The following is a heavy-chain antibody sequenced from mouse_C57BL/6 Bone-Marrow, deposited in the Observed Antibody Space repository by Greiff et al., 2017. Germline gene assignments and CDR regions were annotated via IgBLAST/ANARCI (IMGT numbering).Heavy chain of an antibody. CDR1: GYTFTSYT. CDR3: AREEYYKGDY. J-gene: IGHJ2*01. CDR2: INPSSGYT. Sequence: QVQLKESGAELARPGASVKMSCKASGYTFTSYTMHWVKQRPGQGLEWIGYINPSSGYTKYNQKFKDKATLTADKSSSTAYMHLSSLTSEDSAVYYWAREEYYKGDYWGQGTTLTVSS. D-gene: IGHD1-1*01. V-gene: IGHV1-4*01.